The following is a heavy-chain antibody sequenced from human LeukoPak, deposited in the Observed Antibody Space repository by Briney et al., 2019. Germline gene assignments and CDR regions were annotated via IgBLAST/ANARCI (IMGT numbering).Heavy chain of an antibody. J-gene: IGHJ4*02. CDR1: GGSISSYY. CDR3: AREVSSGWYEDY. D-gene: IGHD6-19*01. V-gene: IGHV4-59*12. Sequence: KTSETLSLTCTVSGGSISSYYWSWIRQPPGKGLEWIGYIYYSGSTNYNPSLKSRVTISVDRSKNQFSLKLSSVTAADTAVYYCAREVSSGWYEDYWGQGTLVTVSS. CDR2: IYYSGST.